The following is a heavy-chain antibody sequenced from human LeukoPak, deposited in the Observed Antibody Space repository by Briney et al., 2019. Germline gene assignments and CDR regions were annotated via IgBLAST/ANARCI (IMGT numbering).Heavy chain of an antibody. Sequence: ASVKVSCKASGYIFTSYGISWVRQAPGQGLEWMGWISVYHGNTKYAQKFQGRVTMTTDTSTSIAYMELRSLRSDDTAVYYCARDMAYSYGIYPEDNNWFDPWGQGTLVTVSS. V-gene: IGHV1-18*01. CDR1: GYIFTSYG. D-gene: IGHD5-18*01. J-gene: IGHJ5*02. CDR3: ARDMAYSYGIYPEDNNWFDP. CDR2: ISVYHGNT.